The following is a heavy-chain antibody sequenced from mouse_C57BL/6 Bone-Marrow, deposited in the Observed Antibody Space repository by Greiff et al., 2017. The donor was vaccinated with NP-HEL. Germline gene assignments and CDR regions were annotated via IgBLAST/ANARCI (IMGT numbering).Heavy chain of an antibody. CDR3: ARSVRYAMDY. D-gene: IGHD2-14*01. V-gene: IGHV1-66*01. Sequence: QVQLKQSGPELVKPGASVTISCKASGYSFTSYYIHWVKQRPGQGLEWIGWIYPGSGNTKYNEKFKGKATLTADTSSSTAYMQLSSLTSEDSAVYYCARSVRYAMDYWGQGTSVTVSS. J-gene: IGHJ4*01. CDR2: IYPGSGNT. CDR1: GYSFTSYY.